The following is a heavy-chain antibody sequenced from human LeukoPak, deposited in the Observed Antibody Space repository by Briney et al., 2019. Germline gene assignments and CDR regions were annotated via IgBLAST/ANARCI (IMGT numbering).Heavy chain of an antibody. CDR1: GRSIIGYR. CDR2: INHSGSA. D-gene: IGHD4-23*01. CDR3: ARDPTTVVSVPYYFDD. J-gene: IGHJ4*02. Sequence: SETLSLTCAVFGRSIIGYRWNWIRQSPGKGLEWIGEINHSGSANYNPSFNSRVTISLDTSKNQFSLELRSVTAADTAVYYCARDPTTVVSVPYYFDDWGQGTLVTVSS. V-gene: IGHV4-34*01.